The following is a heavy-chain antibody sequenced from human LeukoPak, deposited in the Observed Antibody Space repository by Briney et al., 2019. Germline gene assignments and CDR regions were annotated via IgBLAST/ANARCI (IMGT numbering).Heavy chain of an antibody. J-gene: IGHJ5*01. CDR3: AKGGHYSFFDS. CDR2: VGGKGDER. Sequence: PGGTLRLSCAASGLIFRDYGMTCVRESPGTGLEWFSSVGGKGDERFYADSVKSRVNLSRANSNNAFCLQLKSLRSEDPARLCCAKGGHYSFFDSWGQGTLVTVSS. CDR1: GLIFRDYG. D-gene: IGHD3-10*01. V-gene: IGHV3-23*01.